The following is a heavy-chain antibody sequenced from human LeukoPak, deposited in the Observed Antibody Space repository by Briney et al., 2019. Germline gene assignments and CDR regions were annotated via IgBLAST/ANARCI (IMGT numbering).Heavy chain of an antibody. J-gene: IGHJ4*02. Sequence: GGSLRLSCAASGFTFSSYIMNWVRQAPGKGPMWVSRICPDGTGISYADSVKARFTTSRDNAKNTVYLQMYSLREEDTAVYYCVRDFRSADYWGQGTLVTVSS. CDR3: VRDFRSADY. CDR1: GFTFSSYI. V-gene: IGHV3-74*01. CDR2: ICPDGTGI.